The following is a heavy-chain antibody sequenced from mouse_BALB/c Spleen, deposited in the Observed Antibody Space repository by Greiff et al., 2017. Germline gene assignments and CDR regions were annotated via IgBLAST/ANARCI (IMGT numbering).Heavy chain of an antibody. CDR2: INPSSGYT. J-gene: IGHJ4*01. CDR3: ARSTMITDYAMDY. V-gene: IGHV1-4*02. D-gene: IGHD2-4*01. Sequence: QVQLQQSAAELARPGASVKMSCKASGYTFTSYTMHWVKQRPGQGLEWIGYINPSSGYTEYNQKFKDKTTLTADKSSSTAYMQLSSLTSEDSAVYYCARSTMITDYAMDYWGQGTSVTVSS. CDR1: GYTFTSYT.